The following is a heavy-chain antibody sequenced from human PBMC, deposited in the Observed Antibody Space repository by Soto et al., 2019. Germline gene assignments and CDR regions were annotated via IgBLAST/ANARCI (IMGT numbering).Heavy chain of an antibody. CDR3: ARSRYCSSTSCFTLGDYFDS. CDR2: IYYSGTT. V-gene: IGHV4-30-4*01. CDR1: GDSISSGDYY. J-gene: IGHJ4*02. D-gene: IGHD2-2*01. Sequence: QVQLQESGPRLVKPSQTLSLTCTVSGDSISSGDYYWSWIRQPPGKGLEWIGHIYYSGTTYYNPALKSRVTISVDTSKNQFSLKLSSVTAADTAVYHCARSRYCSSTSCFTLGDYFDSWGQGTLVPVSS.